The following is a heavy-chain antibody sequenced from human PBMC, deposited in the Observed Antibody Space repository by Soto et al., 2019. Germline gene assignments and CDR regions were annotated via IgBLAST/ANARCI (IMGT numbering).Heavy chain of an antibody. J-gene: IGHJ5*02. V-gene: IGHV4-31*03. Sequence: PSETLSLTCTVSGGSISSGSYYWSWIRQHPGKGLEWIGYIYYSGSTYYNPSLKSRVTISVDTSKNQFSLKLSSVTAADTAVYYCARGVGELWFGELLSNANWFDPWGQGTLVTVSS. CDR1: GGSISSGSYY. CDR2: IYYSGST. D-gene: IGHD3-10*01. CDR3: ARGVGELWFGELLSNANWFDP.